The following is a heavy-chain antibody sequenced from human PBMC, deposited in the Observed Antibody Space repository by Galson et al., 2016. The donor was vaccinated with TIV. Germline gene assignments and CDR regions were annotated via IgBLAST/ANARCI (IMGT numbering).Heavy chain of an antibody. J-gene: IGHJ3*02. V-gene: IGHV4-59*02. CDR2: IYYTGKT. Sequence: LSLTCTVSGGSVTSSHWSWIRQSAGKGLECLGYIYYTGKTYYNPSLKSRVSISVDTSKNQFSLNLRSVTAADTAVYYCARDRTGIRELNAFDIWGQGTMVTVSS. CDR3: ARDRTGIRELNAFDI. CDR1: GGSVTSSH. D-gene: IGHD1-14*01.